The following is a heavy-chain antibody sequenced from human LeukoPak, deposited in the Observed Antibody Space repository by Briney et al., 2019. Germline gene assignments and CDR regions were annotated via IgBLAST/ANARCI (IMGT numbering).Heavy chain of an antibody. CDR3: ARASSFWARIWCFDL. D-gene: IGHD3-3*01. CDR1: GFTFSSYG. Sequence: GGSLRLSCAASGFTFSSYGIHWVRQAPGKGLEWVAFIRYDGSNKYHADSVKGRFTISRDNAKNTLYLQMNSLRAEDTAVYYCARASSFWARIWCFDLWGRGTLVTVSS. CDR2: IRYDGSNK. V-gene: IGHV3-30*02. J-gene: IGHJ2*01.